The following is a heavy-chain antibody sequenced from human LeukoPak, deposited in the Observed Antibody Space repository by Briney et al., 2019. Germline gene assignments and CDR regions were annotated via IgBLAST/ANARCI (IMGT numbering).Heavy chain of an antibody. CDR2: ISGSSRYI. CDR1: GFTFSSYS. V-gene: IGHV3-21*01. CDR3: VRDIQGTGSLLDY. D-gene: IGHD1-1*01. Sequence: GESLRLSCAASGFTFSSYSMDWVRQAPGKGLEWVSSISGSSRYIYYAESMKGRFAISRDNAKKLLYLQMNSLRAEDTAVYFCVRDIQGTGSLLDYWGQGTLVTVSS. J-gene: IGHJ4*02.